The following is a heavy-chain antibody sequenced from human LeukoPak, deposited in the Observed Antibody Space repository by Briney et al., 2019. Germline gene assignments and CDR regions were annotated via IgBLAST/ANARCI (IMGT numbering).Heavy chain of an antibody. J-gene: IGHJ4*02. CDR2: ISSSGSTI. Sequence: GGSLRLSCAASGFTFSSYSMNWVRQAPGKGLEWVSYISSSGSTIYYADSVKGRFTISRDNAKNSLYLQMNSLRAEDTAVYYCARGDFWYYDSSGYYPDYWGQGTLVTVSS. CDR1: GFTFSSYS. V-gene: IGHV3-48*04. D-gene: IGHD3-22*01. CDR3: ARGDFWYYDSSGYYPDY.